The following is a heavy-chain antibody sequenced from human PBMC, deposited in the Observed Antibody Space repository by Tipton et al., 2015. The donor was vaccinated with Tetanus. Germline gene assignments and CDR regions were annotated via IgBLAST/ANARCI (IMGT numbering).Heavy chain of an antibody. CDR2: TYHRSRWHN. J-gene: IGHJ4*02. CDR1: GDSVSSNSAA. CDR3: ARDPLGDETIFDY. V-gene: IGHV6-1*01. D-gene: IGHD3-10*01. Sequence: VKPSQTLSLTCAISGDSVSSNSAAWNWIRQSPSRGLEWLARTYHRSRWHNDYALSVKSRITISPDTSKNQFSLQLNSVTPDDTAVYYCARDPLGDETIFDYWGQGTLVTVSS.